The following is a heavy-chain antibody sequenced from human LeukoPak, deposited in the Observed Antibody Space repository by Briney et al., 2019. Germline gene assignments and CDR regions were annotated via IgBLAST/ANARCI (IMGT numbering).Heavy chain of an antibody. CDR1: GYTFTSYD. CDR3: ARDICSGDRCYPYYFDY. D-gene: IGHD2-15*01. V-gene: IGHV1-18*01. Sequence: ASVKVSCKTPGYTFTSYDIGWVRQAPGQGLEWMGWISAYNGNTNYAQKFQGRVTMTTDTSTSTAYMELRSLRSDDTAVYYCARDICSGDRCYPYYFDYWGQGALVTVSS. J-gene: IGHJ4*02. CDR2: ISAYNGNT.